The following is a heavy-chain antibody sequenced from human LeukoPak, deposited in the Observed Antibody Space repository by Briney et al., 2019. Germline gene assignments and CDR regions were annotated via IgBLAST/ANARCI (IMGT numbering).Heavy chain of an antibody. D-gene: IGHD5-12*01. Sequence: SETLSLTCAVYGGSFSVYYWSWIRQPPGKGLEWIGEINHSGSTNYNPSLKSRVTISVDTSKNQFSLKLSSVTAADTAVYYCARGRTWVIGGYAYWGQGTLVTVSS. CDR3: ARGRTWVIGGYAY. CDR1: GGSFSVYY. CDR2: INHSGST. J-gene: IGHJ4*02. V-gene: IGHV4-34*01.